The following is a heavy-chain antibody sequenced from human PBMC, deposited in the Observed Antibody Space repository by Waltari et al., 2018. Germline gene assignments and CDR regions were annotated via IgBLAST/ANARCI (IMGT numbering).Heavy chain of an antibody. CDR3: ARDHYGSGRRGYYYYMDV. CDR2: IYTSGST. V-gene: IGHV4-4*07. CDR1: GGSISSYY. D-gene: IGHD3-10*01. J-gene: IGHJ6*03. Sequence: QVQLQESGPGLVKPSETLSLTCTVSGGSISSYYWSWIRQPAGKGLEWIGRIYTSGSTNYNPSLKRRVTMSVDTSKNQFSLKLSSVTAADTAVYYCARDHYGSGRRGYYYYMDVWGKGTTVTISS.